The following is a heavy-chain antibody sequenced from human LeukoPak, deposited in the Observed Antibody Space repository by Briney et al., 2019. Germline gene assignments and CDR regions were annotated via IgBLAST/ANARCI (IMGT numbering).Heavy chain of an antibody. CDR1: GYTFTGYY. CDR3: ARVYYYSSGYYYFDY. V-gene: IGHV1-2*02. J-gene: IGHJ4*02. CDR2: INPNSGGT. Sequence: GASVKVSCKASGYTFTGYYMHWVRQAPGQGLEWMGWINPNSGGTNYAQKFQGRVTMTRDTSISTAYMELSRLRSDDTAVYYCARVYYYSSGYYYFDYWGQGTLVTVSS. D-gene: IGHD3-22*01.